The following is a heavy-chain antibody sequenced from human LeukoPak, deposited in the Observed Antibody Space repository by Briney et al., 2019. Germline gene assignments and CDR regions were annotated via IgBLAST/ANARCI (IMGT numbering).Heavy chain of an antibody. CDR3: ARDRHWTNDWVFDY. Sequence: GGSLRLSCAASGFTFSSYNMNWVRQAPGKGLEWVSSISGSSSYIYYADSVKGRFTISRDNAKNSLYLQMNSLRAEDTAVYYCARDRHWTNDWVFDYWGQGTLVTVSS. CDR1: GFTFSSYN. D-gene: IGHD1/OR15-1a*01. CDR2: ISGSSSYI. J-gene: IGHJ4*02. V-gene: IGHV3-21*01.